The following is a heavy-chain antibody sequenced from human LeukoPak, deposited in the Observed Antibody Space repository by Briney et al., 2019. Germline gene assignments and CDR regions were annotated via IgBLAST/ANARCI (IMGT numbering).Heavy chain of an antibody. J-gene: IGHJ4*02. Sequence: PGGSLRLSCAASGFTFSSYAMSWVRQAPGKGLEWVSSISSSGSYIYYADSVKGRFTISRDNAKNSLYLQMNSLRAEDTAVYYCARSDSSSSGLGDYWGQGTLVTVSS. CDR2: ISSSGSYI. D-gene: IGHD6-6*01. CDR1: GFTFSSYA. CDR3: ARSDSSSSGLGDY. V-gene: IGHV3-21*01.